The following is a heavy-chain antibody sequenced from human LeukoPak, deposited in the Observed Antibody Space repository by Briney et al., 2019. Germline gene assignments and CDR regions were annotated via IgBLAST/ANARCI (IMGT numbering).Heavy chain of an antibody. CDR1: GFSFSTYA. J-gene: IGHJ4*02. CDR3: AKGSGYSSGWYTFDY. V-gene: IGHV3-23*01. Sequence: GGSLRLSCAASGFSFSTYAMSWVRQAPGKGLKWVSVISGSSSSTYYADSVKGRFTISRDNSKNTLYLQMNSLRAEDTAVYYCAKGSGYSSGWYTFDYWGQGTLVTVSS. CDR2: ISGSSSST. D-gene: IGHD6-19*01.